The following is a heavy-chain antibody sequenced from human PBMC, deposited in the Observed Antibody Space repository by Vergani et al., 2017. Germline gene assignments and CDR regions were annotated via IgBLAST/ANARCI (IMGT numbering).Heavy chain of an antibody. V-gene: IGHV4-39*01. CDR2: IYYSGST. Sequence: QLQLQESGPGLVKPSETLSLTCTVSGGSISSSSYYWGWIRQPPGKGLEWIGSIYYSGSTYYNPSLKSRVTISVDTSKNQFSLKLSSVTAADTAVYYCARLIAARPCSFDIWGQGTMVTVSS. D-gene: IGHD6-6*01. CDR3: ARLIAARPCSFDI. J-gene: IGHJ3*02. CDR1: GGSISSSSYY.